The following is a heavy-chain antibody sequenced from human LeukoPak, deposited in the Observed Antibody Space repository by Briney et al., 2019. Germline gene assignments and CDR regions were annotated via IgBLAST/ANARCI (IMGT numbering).Heavy chain of an antibody. V-gene: IGHV3-21*01. CDR1: GFTFSSYN. CDR2: ISTSNNYI. D-gene: IGHD5-12*01. Sequence: GGSLRLSCVVSGFTFSSYNMNWVRQAPGKGLEWVSSISTSNNYIYYADSVTGRFTISRDNAKNSLYLQMNSLRAEDTAVYYCARGPSGYHNTGGQGTLVTVSS. J-gene: IGHJ4*02. CDR3: ARGPSGYHNT.